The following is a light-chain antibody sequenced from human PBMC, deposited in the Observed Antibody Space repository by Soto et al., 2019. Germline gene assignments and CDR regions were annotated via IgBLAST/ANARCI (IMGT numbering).Light chain of an antibody. CDR1: QNINTF. V-gene: IGKV1-39*01. CDR2: DAS. Sequence: DIQMTQSPSSLSASIGDRVTITCRASQNINTFLNWYQHKPGKAPRLLIYDASTLQSGVPARFSGTGSGTEFTLTITSLQPEDCATYYCQQSYSVFGRGTTVDIK. CDR3: QQSYSV. J-gene: IGKJ1*01.